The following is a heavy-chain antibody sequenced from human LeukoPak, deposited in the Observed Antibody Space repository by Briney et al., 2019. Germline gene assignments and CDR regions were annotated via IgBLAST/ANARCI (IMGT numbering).Heavy chain of an antibody. CDR3: ARRPWGGLDV. D-gene: IGHD1-26*01. J-gene: IGHJ6*02. V-gene: IGHV4-59*01. CDR1: GDSISNYY. Sequence: SETLSLTCTVSGDSISNYYWNWIRQPPGKGLEWIGYIYNSGSTNYNPSLKSRVTISVDTSKNQFSLNLSSVTAADTAVYFCARRPWGGLDVWGQGTTVTVSS. CDR2: IYNSGST.